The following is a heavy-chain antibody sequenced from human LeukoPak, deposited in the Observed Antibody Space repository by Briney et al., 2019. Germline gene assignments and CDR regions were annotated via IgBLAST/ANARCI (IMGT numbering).Heavy chain of an antibody. Sequence: ASVKVSCKASGYTFTSYDINWVRQATGQVLEWMGWMNPNSGNTGYAQKFQGRVTMTRNTSISTAYMELSSLRSEDTAVYYCATLRDIVVVPAATPGDSYYYGMDVWGQGTTVTVSS. J-gene: IGHJ6*02. D-gene: IGHD2-2*01. CDR3: ATLRDIVVVPAATPGDSYYYGMDV. CDR1: GYTFTSYD. V-gene: IGHV1-8*01. CDR2: MNPNSGNT.